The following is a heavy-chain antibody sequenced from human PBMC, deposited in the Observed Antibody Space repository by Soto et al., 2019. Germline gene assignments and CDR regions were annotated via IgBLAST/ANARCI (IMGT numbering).Heavy chain of an antibody. Sequence: SGGSLRLSCTASGFTFGDYAMSWVRQAPGKGLEWVGFIRSKAYGGTTEYAASVKGRFTISRDDSKSIAYLQMNSLKTEDTAVYFCTRVVGSMVVTAPDYYYGMDVWGQGTTVTVSS. D-gene: IGHD2-21*02. CDR2: IRSKAYGGTT. CDR1: GFTFGDYA. J-gene: IGHJ6*02. CDR3: TRVVGSMVVTAPDYYYGMDV. V-gene: IGHV3-49*04.